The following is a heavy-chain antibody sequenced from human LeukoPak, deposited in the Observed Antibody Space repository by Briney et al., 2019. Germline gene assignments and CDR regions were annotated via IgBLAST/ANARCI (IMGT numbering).Heavy chain of an antibody. D-gene: IGHD5-18*01. Sequence: VKVSCKASGGTFSSYAISWVRQAPGQGLGWMGRIIPILGIANYAQKFQGRVTITADKSTSTAYMELSSLRSEDTAVYYCARTTAMVTGHYFDYWGQGTLVTVSS. CDR1: GGTFSSYA. V-gene: IGHV1-69*04. CDR2: IIPILGIA. J-gene: IGHJ4*02. CDR3: ARTTAMVTGHYFDY.